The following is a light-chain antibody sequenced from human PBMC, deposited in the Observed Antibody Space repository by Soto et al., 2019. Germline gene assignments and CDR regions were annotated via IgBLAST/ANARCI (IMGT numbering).Light chain of an antibody. CDR3: SSYTSSSTLV. CDR1: SSDVGGYNY. Sequence: QSALTQPASVSGSPGQSITISCTGTSSDVGGYNYVSWYQQHPGKAPKLMIYEVSNRPPGVSNRFSGSKSGNTASLTISGLQAEDEADYYCSSYTSSSTLVFGTGTKVTVL. J-gene: IGLJ1*01. CDR2: EVS. V-gene: IGLV2-14*01.